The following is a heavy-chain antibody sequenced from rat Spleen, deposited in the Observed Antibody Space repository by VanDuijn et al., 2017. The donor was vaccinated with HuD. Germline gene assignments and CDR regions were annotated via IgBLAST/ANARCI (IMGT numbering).Heavy chain of an antibody. V-gene: IGHV5-62*01. D-gene: IGHD1-10*01. CDR3: ARNNYGY. Sequence: VKLVESGGGLVHPGRSLKLSCAVSGFTFSNYGMHWIRQAPGKGLDWIAYISNNSGTVYADAVKGRFTISRDNAKNTLYLQLNSLKSEDTAIYYCARNNYGYWGQGVMVTVSS. CDR2: ISNNSGT. J-gene: IGHJ2*01. CDR1: GFTFSNYG.